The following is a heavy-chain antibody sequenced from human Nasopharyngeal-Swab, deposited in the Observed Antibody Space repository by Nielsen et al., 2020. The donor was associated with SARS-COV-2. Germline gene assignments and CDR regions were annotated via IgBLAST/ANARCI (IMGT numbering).Heavy chain of an antibody. V-gene: IGHV4-61*01. J-gene: IGHJ6*02. CDR3: ARIVTDIVVVPAAHYYYYGMDV. CDR1: GGSVSSGSYY. Sequence: SETLSLTCTVSGGSVSSGSYYWSWIRQPPGKGLEWIGYIYYSGSTNYNPSLKSRVTISVDTSKNQFSLKLSSVTAADTAVYYCARIVTDIVVVPAAHYYYYGMDVWGQGTTVTVSS. CDR2: IYYSGST. D-gene: IGHD2-2*01.